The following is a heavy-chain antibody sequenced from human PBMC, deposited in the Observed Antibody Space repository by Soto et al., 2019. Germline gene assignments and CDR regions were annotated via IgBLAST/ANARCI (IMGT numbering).Heavy chain of an antibody. D-gene: IGHD3-3*01. V-gene: IGHV1-8*01. CDR1: GYTFTSYD. CDR2: MNPNSGNT. J-gene: IGHJ6*02. Sequence: ASVKVSCKASGYTFTSYDINWVRQATGQGLEWMGWMNPNSGNTGYAQKFQGRVTMTRNTSISTAYMELSSLRSEDTAVYYCARVLSWASYYDFGCCYYNYYYYGMYGWGQGTTVTVSS. CDR3: ARVLSWASYYDFGCCYYNYYYYGMYG.